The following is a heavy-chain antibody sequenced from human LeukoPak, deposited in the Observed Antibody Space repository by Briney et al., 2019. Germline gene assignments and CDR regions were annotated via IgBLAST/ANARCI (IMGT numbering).Heavy chain of an antibody. Sequence: ASVKVSCKASGYTFTSYYMHWVRQAPGQGLEWMGIINPSGGSTSYAQKFQGRVTMTSDMSTSTVYMELSSLRSEDTAVYYCGRDDRRDAFDIWGQGTMVTVSS. D-gene: IGHD3-22*01. CDR2: INPSGGST. V-gene: IGHV1-46*01. CDR1: GYTFTSYY. CDR3: GRDDRRDAFDI. J-gene: IGHJ3*02.